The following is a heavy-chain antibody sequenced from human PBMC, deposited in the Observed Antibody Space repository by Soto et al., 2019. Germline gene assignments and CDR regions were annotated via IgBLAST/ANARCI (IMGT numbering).Heavy chain of an antibody. CDR3: TTDPVTMIVVVPSSG. CDR2: IKSKTDGGAT. V-gene: IGHV3-15*07. D-gene: IGHD3-22*01. CDR1: GFTFSNAW. Sequence: PGGSLRLSCAASGFTFSNAWMNWVRQAPGKGLEWVGRIKSKTDGGATDYAAPVKGRFTISRDDSKNTLYLQMNSLKTEDTAVYYCTTDPVTMIVVVPSSGWSQGTLVTVSS. J-gene: IGHJ4*02.